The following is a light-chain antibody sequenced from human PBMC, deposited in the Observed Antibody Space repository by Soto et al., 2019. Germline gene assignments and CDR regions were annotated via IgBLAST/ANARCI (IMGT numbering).Light chain of an antibody. V-gene: IGKV3-20*01. Sequence: DIVMTQSPATMSVSPGERGTLSCSASQNLGTLYLAWFQQKSGQAPRLLIYSASRRATGIPDRFTGSGSGTDFTLTINRVEPEDFAVYFCQQYAGSPRTFGQGTKVDI. CDR3: QQYAGSPRT. J-gene: IGKJ1*01. CDR2: SAS. CDR1: QNLGTLY.